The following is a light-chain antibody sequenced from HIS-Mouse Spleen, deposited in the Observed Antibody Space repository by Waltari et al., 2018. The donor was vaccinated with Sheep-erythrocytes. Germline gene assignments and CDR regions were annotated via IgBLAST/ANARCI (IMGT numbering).Light chain of an antibody. Sequence: QSALTQPPSASGSPRQSVTIPCTATRSDRGGYNYVSWYQQHPGKAPKLMIYEVSKRPSGVPDRFSGSKSGNTASLTVSGLQAEDEADYYCSSYAGSNNWVFGGGTKLTVL. V-gene: IGLV2-8*01. J-gene: IGLJ3*02. CDR3: SSYAGSNNWV. CDR1: RSDRGGYNY. CDR2: EVS.